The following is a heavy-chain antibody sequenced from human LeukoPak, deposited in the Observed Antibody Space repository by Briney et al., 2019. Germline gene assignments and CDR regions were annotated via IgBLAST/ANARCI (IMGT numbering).Heavy chain of an antibody. J-gene: IGHJ4*02. D-gene: IGHD1-26*01. CDR2: IYSSGST. CDR3: ARAHYSGNYGDFDY. Sequence: GGSLRLSCAASGFTVSSNYMSWVRQAPGKGLVWVSVIYSSGSTYYADSMKGRFTISRDNSKNTLYLQMNSLRVEDTAVYYCARAHYSGNYGDFDYWGQGTLVTVSS. CDR1: GFTVSSNY. V-gene: IGHV3-53*01.